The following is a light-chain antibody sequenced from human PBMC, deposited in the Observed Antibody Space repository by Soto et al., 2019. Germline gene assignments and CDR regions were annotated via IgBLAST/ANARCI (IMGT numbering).Light chain of an antibody. V-gene: IGLV2-14*01. J-gene: IGLJ1*01. Sequence: QSVLTQPRSVSGSPGQSVTISCTGTSSDVGGYNYVSWYQQHPGKAPKLMIYDVSNRPSGVSNRFSGSKSGNTASLTISGLQAEDEADYYCSSYTSSSTRVFGTGTKV. CDR3: SSYTSSSTRV. CDR2: DVS. CDR1: SSDVGGYNY.